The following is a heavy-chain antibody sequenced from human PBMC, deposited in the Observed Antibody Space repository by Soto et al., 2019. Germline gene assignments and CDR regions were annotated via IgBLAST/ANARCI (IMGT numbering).Heavy chain of an antibody. CDR2: IYAGDSDT. Sequence: XESLKISRKGSGYSFASYVIGWVRQMPGKGLDWMGIIYAGDSDTRYSPSFQGQVTISADKSISTAYLQWSSLKASDTAMYYCMRERAGASDCTLDNWGQGTLVTVSS. D-gene: IGHD1-26*01. CDR1: GYSFASYV. V-gene: IGHV5-51*01. J-gene: IGHJ4*02. CDR3: MRERAGASDCTLDN.